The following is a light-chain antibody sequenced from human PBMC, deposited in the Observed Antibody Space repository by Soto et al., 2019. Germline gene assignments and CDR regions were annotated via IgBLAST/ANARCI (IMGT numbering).Light chain of an antibody. J-gene: IGLJ1*01. CDR1: RSDIGSNS. CDR3: AAWDDSLTGPV. CDR2: NNN. Sequence: QSVLSEPTSVSGTPGRTVIISCSGSRSDIGSNSVNWYQHLPGTAPKLLIYNNNQRPSGVPDRFSGSKSGTSASLAISGLXSEDEADYYCAAWDDSLTGPVFGTGTKVTVL. V-gene: IGLV1-44*01.